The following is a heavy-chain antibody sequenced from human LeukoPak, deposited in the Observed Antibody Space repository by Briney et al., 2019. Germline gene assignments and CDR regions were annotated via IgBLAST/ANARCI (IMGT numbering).Heavy chain of an antibody. CDR2: IYYSGST. CDR3: ARHIATAAPDY. Sequence: SETLSLTCTVSGGSISSYYWSWIRQPPGKGLEWIGYIYYSGSTNYNPSLKSRVTMSVDTSKNQFSLKLSSVTAADTAMYYCARHIATAAPDYWGQGTLVTVSS. CDR1: GGSISSYY. D-gene: IGHD6-13*01. J-gene: IGHJ4*02. V-gene: IGHV4-59*08.